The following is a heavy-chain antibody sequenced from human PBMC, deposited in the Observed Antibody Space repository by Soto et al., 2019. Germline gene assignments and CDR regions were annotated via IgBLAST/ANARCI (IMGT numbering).Heavy chain of an antibody. V-gene: IGHV1-8*01. CDR3: ARGLSYPPYGMDV. Sequence: QVQLVQYGAAVKKPWASVKVSCKASGYTFTSSDIHWVRQATGQGLEGRGWMNPKRGNTGYAQKFQGRVTMTRNTSLITAYMELSSLRSEDTAVYYCARGLSYPPYGMDVLGQGTTVNVSS. D-gene: IGHD1-26*01. J-gene: IGHJ6*02. CDR2: MNPKRGNT. CDR1: GYTFTSSD.